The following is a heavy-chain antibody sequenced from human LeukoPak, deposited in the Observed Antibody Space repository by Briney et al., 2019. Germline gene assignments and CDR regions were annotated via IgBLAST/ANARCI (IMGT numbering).Heavy chain of an antibody. CDR2: IYRGGST. CDR3: ARGGYYDSSGYYYVGYFHH. Sequence: GGSLRLSCAASEFSVSNNYMSWVRQAPGKGLEWVSVIYRGGSTYYADSVKGRFTISRDNSKNTLYLQMNSLRAEDTAVYYCARGGYYDSSGYYYVGYFHHWGQGTLVTVSS. CDR1: EFSVSNNY. V-gene: IGHV3-66*01. D-gene: IGHD3-22*01. J-gene: IGHJ1*01.